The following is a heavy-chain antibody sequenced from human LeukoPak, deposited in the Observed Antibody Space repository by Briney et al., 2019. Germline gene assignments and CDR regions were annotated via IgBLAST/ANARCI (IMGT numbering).Heavy chain of an antibody. D-gene: IGHD3-3*01. Sequence: GGSLRLSCAASGFTFSNYWMSWVRQAPGKGLEWMANIKQDGTEKYYVDSVKGRFTISRDNAKNSLYLQMNSLRAEDTAVYYCARHYNFWSGSDYWGQGTLVTVSS. CDR3: ARHYNFWSGSDY. CDR2: IKQDGTEK. CDR1: GFTFSNYW. V-gene: IGHV3-7*01. J-gene: IGHJ4*02.